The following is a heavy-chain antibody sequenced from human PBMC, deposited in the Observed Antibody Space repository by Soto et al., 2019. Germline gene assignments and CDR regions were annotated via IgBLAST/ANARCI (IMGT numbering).Heavy chain of an antibody. CDR3: ATSGANYDILTGYPPTDY. CDR1: GYTLTELS. J-gene: IGHJ4*02. CDR2: FDPEDGET. Sequence: GASVKVSCKVSGYTLTELSMHWVRQAPGKGLEWMGGFDPEDGETIYAQKFQGRVTMTEDTSTDTAYMELSSLRSEDTAVYYCATSGANYDILTGYPPTDYWGQGTLVTV. V-gene: IGHV1-24*01. D-gene: IGHD3-9*01.